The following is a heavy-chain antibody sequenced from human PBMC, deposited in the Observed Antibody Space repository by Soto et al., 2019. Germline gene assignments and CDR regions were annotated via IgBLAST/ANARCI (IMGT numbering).Heavy chain of an antibody. V-gene: IGHV3-30*18. CDR1: GFTFSSYG. CDR2: ISYDGSNK. CDR3: AKETYDSSGYFPS. D-gene: IGHD3-22*01. J-gene: IGHJ5*02. Sequence: PGGSLRLSCAASGFTFSSYGMHWVRQAPGKGLEWVAVISYDGSNKYYADSVKGRFTISRDSSKNTLYLQMNSLRAEDTAVYYCAKETYDSSGYFPSWGQGTLVTVSS.